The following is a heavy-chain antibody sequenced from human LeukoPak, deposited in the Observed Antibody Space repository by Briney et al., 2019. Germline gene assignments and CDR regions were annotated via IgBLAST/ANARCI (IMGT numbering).Heavy chain of an antibody. J-gene: IGHJ4*02. Sequence: QPSETLSLTCTVSGGSISSGDYYWSWIRQPPGKGLEWIGYIYNSGSTYYNPSLKSRVTISVDTSKNQLSLKLSSVTAADTAVYYCARGNPVYDILTGYYNVIGFDYWGQGTLVTVSS. CDR2: IYNSGST. CDR1: GGSISSGDYY. CDR3: ARGNPVYDILTGYYNVIGFDY. V-gene: IGHV4-30-4*08. D-gene: IGHD3-9*01.